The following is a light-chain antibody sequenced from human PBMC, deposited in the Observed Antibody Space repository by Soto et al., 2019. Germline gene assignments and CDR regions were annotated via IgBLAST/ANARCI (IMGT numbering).Light chain of an antibody. V-gene: IGLV1-47*01. CDR2: RNY. CDR1: SSNIGSTY. CDR3: PTRADSLSSHV. J-gene: IGLJ1*01. Sequence: QSVLTQPPSASGATGQRVSVSCSGSSSNIGSTYVYWYQQLPGTAPKLLIYRNYQRPAGVPDRFSGSKSGTSASLAISGLRSEDKAHYYCPTRADSLSSHVFGALTKLTVL.